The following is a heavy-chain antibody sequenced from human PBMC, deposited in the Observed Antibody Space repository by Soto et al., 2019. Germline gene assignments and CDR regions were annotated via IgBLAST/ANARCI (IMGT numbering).Heavy chain of an antibody. J-gene: IGHJ6*02. CDR2: INHSGST. CDR1: GGSFSGYY. V-gene: IGHV4-34*01. D-gene: IGHD3-10*01. CDR3: ARDLLLWFGSSYYGMDV. Sequence: ASETLSLTCAVYGGSFSGYYWSWIRQPPGKGLGWIGEINHSGSTNYNPSLKSRVTISVDTSKNQFSLKLSSVTAADTAVYYCARDLLLWFGSSYYGMDVWGQGTTVTVSS.